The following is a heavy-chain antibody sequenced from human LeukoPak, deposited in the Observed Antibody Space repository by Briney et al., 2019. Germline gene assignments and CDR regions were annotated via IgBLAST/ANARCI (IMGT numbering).Heavy chain of an antibody. J-gene: IGHJ4*02. CDR3: ARVPYEGGYYFDY. CDR1: GFTFNSYG. D-gene: IGHD2-8*01. V-gene: IGHV3-30*02. Sequence: GGSLRLSCAASGFTFNSYGMHWVRQAPGKGLEWVSFIRYDGSNKYYADSVKGRFTISRDNSNNTLYLQMNSLRAEDTAVYYCARVPYEGGYYFDYWGQGTLVTVSS. CDR2: IRYDGSNK.